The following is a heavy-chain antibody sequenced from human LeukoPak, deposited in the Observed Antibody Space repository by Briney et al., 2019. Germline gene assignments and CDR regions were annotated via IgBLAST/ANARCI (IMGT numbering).Heavy chain of an antibody. CDR2: ISGSGGST. J-gene: IGHJ4*02. CDR3: AKTIVVVPAAIPPPKFDY. D-gene: IGHD2-2*01. Sequence: PGGSLRLSCAASGFTFSSYAMSWVRQAPGKGLEWVSAISGSGGSTYYADSVKGRFTISRDNSKNTLYLQMNSLRAEDTAVYYCAKTIVVVPAAIPPPKFDYWGQGTLVTVSS. V-gene: IGHV3-23*01. CDR1: GFTFSSYA.